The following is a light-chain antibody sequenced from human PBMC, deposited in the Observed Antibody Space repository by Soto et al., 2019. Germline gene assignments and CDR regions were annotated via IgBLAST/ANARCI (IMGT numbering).Light chain of an antibody. Sequence: EIVLTQSPSTLSGSPGESATLSCRASQSVSSNLAWHQKKPGQAPRILMYGASSRATGIPDRFSFSGSGTDFTLTISRLEPEDLAVYYCHQYDSWTFGQGTKVDIK. CDR3: HQYDSWT. V-gene: IGKV3-20*01. J-gene: IGKJ1*01. CDR1: QSVSSN. CDR2: GAS.